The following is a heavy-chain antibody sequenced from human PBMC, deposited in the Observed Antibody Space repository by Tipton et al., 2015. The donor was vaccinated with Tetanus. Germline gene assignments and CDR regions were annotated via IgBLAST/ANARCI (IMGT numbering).Heavy chain of an antibody. CDR2: INPHSGDT. J-gene: IGHJ4*02. CDR1: GYTFTDYY. V-gene: IGHV1-2*06. CDR3: ARGGTYCSGGSCNPDY. Sequence: QLVQSGAEVKKSGASVKVSCKDSGYTFTDYYLHWVRQAPGQGLEWMGRINPHSGDTNYPQKFQGRVTMTRDTSITTAYLELNRVRSDDTAVYYCARGGTYCSGGSCNPDYWGQGTLVTVSS. D-gene: IGHD2-15*01.